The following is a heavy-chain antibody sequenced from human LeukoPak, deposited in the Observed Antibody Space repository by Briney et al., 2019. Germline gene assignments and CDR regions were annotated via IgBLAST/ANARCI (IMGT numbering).Heavy chain of an antibody. D-gene: IGHD3-16*01. V-gene: IGHV3-23*01. CDR2: ISGSGGST. CDR1: GFTFSSYA. CDR3: AKGYYDYVWGSYYFDY. J-gene: IGHJ4*02. Sequence: GGSLRLSCADPGFTFSSYAMSWGRQAPGKGLEWVSAISGSGGSTYYADSVKGRFTISRDNSRDTLYLQMNSLRAEDTAVYYCAKGYYDYVWGSYYFDYWGQGTLVTVSS.